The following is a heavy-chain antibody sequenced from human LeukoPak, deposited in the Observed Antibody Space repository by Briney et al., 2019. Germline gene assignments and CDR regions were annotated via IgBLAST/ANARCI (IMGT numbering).Heavy chain of an antibody. CDR1: GFTFSSYD. J-gene: IGHJ4*02. Sequence: GGSLRLSCAASGFTFSSYDMSWVRQAPGKGLEWVSAISGSGGSTYYADSVKCRFTISRDNSKNTLYLQMNSLRAEDTAVYYCAKLYDILTNFDYWGQGTLVTVSS. CDR3: AKLYDILTNFDY. CDR2: ISGSGGST. V-gene: IGHV3-23*01. D-gene: IGHD3-9*01.